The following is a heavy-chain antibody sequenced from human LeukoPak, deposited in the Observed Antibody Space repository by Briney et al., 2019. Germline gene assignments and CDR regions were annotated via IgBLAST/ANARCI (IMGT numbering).Heavy chain of an antibody. V-gene: IGHV4-59*08. J-gene: IGHJ6*02. Sequence: PSETLSLTCTVSGGSISSYYWSWIRQPPGKGLEWIGYIYYSGSTYYNPSLKSRVTISVDTSKNQFSLKLSSVTAADTAVYYCARHVYGDYGYYYGMDVWGQGTTVTVSS. D-gene: IGHD4-17*01. CDR3: ARHVYGDYGYYYGMDV. CDR2: IYYSGST. CDR1: GGSISSYY.